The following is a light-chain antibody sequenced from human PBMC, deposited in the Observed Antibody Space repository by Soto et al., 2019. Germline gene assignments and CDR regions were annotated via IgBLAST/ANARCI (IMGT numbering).Light chain of an antibody. CDR2: GAS. V-gene: IGKV3-20*01. CDR3: QQSGNSAPIT. J-gene: IGKJ5*01. Sequence: EIVLTQSPGTLSLSPEERATLSCRASQSVSSNYLAWYQQKPGQAPSLLIYGASSRATGIPDRFSGSGSGTDFTLTISRLEPEDFGLYYCQQSGNSAPITFGQGTRVEIE. CDR1: QSVSSNY.